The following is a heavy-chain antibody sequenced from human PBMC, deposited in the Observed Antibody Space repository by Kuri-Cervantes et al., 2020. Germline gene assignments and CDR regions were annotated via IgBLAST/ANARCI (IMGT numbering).Heavy chain of an antibody. D-gene: IGHD3/OR15-3a*01. CDR2: IYYSGST. CDR3: AREGRTGDAFDI. CDR1: GGSISSGGYS. V-gene: IGHV4-39*07. Sequence: SETLSLTCAVSGGSISSGGYSWSWIRQPPGKGLEWIGSIYYSGSTYYNPSLKSRVTISVDTSKNQFSLKPSSVTAADTAVYYCAREGRTGDAFDIWGQGTMVTVSS. J-gene: IGHJ3*02.